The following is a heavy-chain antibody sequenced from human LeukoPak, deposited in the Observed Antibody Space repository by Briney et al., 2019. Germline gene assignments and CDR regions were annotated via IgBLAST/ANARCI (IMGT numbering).Heavy chain of an antibody. V-gene: IGHV3-53*05. CDR2: IYSGGTT. D-gene: IGHD1-26*01. CDR1: GFTVSGNY. J-gene: IGHJ6*03. Sequence: GGSLRLSCAVSGFTVSGNYMSWVRQAPGKGLEWVSLIYSGGTTYYADSVKGRFTISRDNAKNSLYLQMNSLRPEDTALYYCAKDAGGYYYYYMGVWGKGTTVTISS. CDR3: AKDAGGYYYYYMGV.